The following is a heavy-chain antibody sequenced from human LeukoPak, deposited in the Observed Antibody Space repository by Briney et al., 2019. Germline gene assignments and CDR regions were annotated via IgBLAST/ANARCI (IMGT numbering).Heavy chain of an antibody. J-gene: IGHJ4*02. CDR3: ARDQEGFDY. V-gene: IGHV1-46*01. Sequence: ASVKVSCKASGYTFTSYYMHWVRQAPGQGLEWMGIINPSGGSTSYAQKFQGRVTVTRDTSTSTVHMELSGLRSEDTAVYYCARDQEGFDYWGQGTLVTVSS. CDR1: GYTFTSYY. CDR2: INPSGGST.